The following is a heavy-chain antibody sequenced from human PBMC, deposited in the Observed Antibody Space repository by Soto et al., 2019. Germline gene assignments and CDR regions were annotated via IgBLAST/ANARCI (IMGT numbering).Heavy chain of an antibody. Sequence: ASVKDSCNPSAYTFTPYAMHWVRQARGQGLERMGWINAGNGNTKYSQKFQGRDTITSDTSASTAYMELSSLRSEDTAVYYCARDGVVAGESKFAYCCQGNLVTVSS. CDR1: AYTFTPYA. D-gene: IGHD6-19*01. CDR2: INAGNGNT. CDR3: ARDGVVAGESKFAY. J-gene: IGHJ4*02. V-gene: IGHV1-3*01.